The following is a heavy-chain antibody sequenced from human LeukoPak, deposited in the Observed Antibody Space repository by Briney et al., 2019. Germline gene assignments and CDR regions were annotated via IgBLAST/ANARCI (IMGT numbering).Heavy chain of an antibody. Sequence: PGGSLRLSCAASGFTFSSYEMNWVRQAPGKGLEWVSYISSSGSTIYYADSVKGRFTISRDNAKNSLYLQMSSLRAEDTAVYYCASSGHDYGDYGGLYYYMDVWGKGTTVTVSS. D-gene: IGHD4-17*01. V-gene: IGHV3-48*03. J-gene: IGHJ6*03. CDR1: GFTFSSYE. CDR3: ASSGHDYGDYGGLYYYMDV. CDR2: ISSSGSTI.